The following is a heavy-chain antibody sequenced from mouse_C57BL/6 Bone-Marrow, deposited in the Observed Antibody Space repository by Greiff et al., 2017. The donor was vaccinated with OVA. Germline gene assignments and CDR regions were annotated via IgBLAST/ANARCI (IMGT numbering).Heavy chain of an antibody. CDR2: ISSGSSTI. CDR1: GFTFSDYG. CDR3: TRPITTVVEGFAY. Sequence: EVMLVESGGGLVKPGGSLKLSCAASGFTFSDYGMYWVRQAPEKGLEWVAYISSGSSTIYYADTVKGRFTISRDNAKNTLFLQMTSLGSEDTAMYYCTRPITTVVEGFAYWGQGTLVTVSA. D-gene: IGHD1-1*01. J-gene: IGHJ3*01. V-gene: IGHV5-17*01.